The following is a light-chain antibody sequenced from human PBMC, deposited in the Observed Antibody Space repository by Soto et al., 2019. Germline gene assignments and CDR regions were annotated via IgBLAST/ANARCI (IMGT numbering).Light chain of an antibody. CDR1: QSISGW. CDR3: QQYYGYPWT. J-gene: IGKJ1*01. V-gene: IGKV1-5*03. CDR2: KAS. Sequence: DIQMTQSPPTLSASVGDRVTITCRASQSISGWLAWYQQKPGKAPKLLMYKASSLQSGVPSRFSGSGSGTEFTLTISSLQPDDFATYYCQQYYGYPWTFGQGTKVEIK.